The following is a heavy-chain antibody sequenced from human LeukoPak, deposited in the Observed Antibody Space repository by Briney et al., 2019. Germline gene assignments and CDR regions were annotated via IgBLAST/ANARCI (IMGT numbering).Heavy chain of an antibody. V-gene: IGHV4-39*07. Sequence: SETLSLTCTVSGGSISSSSYYWGWVRQPPGRGREGLGSIYYSGSTYYNPSLKSRVTISEKTSKNQFSLQLSSVTAADTAVYYCARDKPNYNCNWAEYFQHWGQGTLVTVSS. CDR2: IYYSGST. CDR1: GGSISSSSYY. CDR3: ARDKPNYNCNWAEYFQH. J-gene: IGHJ1*01. D-gene: IGHD1-7*01.